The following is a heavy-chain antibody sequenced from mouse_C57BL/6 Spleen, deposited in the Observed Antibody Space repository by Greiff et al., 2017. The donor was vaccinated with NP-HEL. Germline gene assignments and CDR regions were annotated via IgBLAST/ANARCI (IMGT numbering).Heavy chain of an antibody. J-gene: IGHJ2*01. V-gene: IGHV1-64*01. Sequence: VQLQQPGAELVKPGASVKLSCKASGYTFTSYWMHWVKQRPGHGLEWIGMIHPNSGSTNYNEKFKSKATLTVDKSSSTAYMQLSSLTAEDSAVYDCARGPATGCFDYWGQGTTLTVSS. CDR1: GYTFTSYW. CDR2: IHPNSGST. CDR3: ARGPATGCFDY. D-gene: IGHD4-1*02.